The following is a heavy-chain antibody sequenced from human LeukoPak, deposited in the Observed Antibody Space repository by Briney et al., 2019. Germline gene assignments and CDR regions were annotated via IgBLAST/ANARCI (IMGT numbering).Heavy chain of an antibody. CDR2: ISSSSSTI. CDR3: ARVTWGSGPVDAFDI. Sequence: QPGGSLRLSCAASGFTFSSYSMTWVRQAPGKGLEWVSYISSSSSTIYYADSVKGRFTISRDNAKNSLYLQMNSLRDEDTAVYYCARVTWGSGPVDAFDIWGQGTMVTVSS. J-gene: IGHJ3*02. V-gene: IGHV3-48*02. CDR1: GFTFSSYS. D-gene: IGHD7-27*01.